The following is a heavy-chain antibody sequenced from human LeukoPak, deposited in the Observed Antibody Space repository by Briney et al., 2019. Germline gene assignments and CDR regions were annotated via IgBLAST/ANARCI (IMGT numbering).Heavy chain of an antibody. CDR1: GFTFSTYS. CDR3: ARTILPALDY. D-gene: IGHD2-2*01. Sequence: PGGSLRLSCAASGFTFSTYSMHWVRQAPGKGLEWVAFIDYGGSYKYYADSAKGRFTISRDNSRNTLYLQMNSLRVEDTAVYYCARTILPALDYWGQGTLVTVSS. CDR2: IDYGGSYK. V-gene: IGHV3-30*19. J-gene: IGHJ4*02.